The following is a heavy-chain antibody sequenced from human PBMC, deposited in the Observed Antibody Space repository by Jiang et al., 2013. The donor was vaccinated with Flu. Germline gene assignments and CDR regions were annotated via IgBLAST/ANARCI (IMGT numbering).Heavy chain of an antibody. J-gene: IGHJ4*02. Sequence: EXVSYISSSGSTIYYADSVKDRFTISRDNAKNSLYLQMNSLRAEDTAVYYCARASSSRAFDYWGQGTLVTVSS. CDR3: ARASSSRAFDY. CDR2: ISSSGSTI. V-gene: IGHV3-11*01. D-gene: IGHD6-6*01.